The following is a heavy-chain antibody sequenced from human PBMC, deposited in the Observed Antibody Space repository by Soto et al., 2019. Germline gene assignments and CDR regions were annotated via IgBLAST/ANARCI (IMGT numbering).Heavy chain of an antibody. Sequence: LSLTCTVSVGSISSGGYYWSWIRQHPGKGLEWIGYIYYSGSTYYNPSLKSRVTISVDTSKNQFSLKLSSVTAADTAVYYCARDRGGGFDYWGQGTLVTVSS. D-gene: IGHD3-10*01. V-gene: IGHV4-31*03. CDR1: VGSISSGGYY. CDR3: ARDRGGGFDY. CDR2: IYYSGST. J-gene: IGHJ4*02.